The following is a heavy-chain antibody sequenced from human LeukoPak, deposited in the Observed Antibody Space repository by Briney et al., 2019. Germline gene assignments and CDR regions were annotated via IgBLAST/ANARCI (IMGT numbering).Heavy chain of an antibody. J-gene: IGHJ4*02. CDR3: ARLRAYTTTHQYYFDY. D-gene: IGHD3-16*01. CDR1: GGSISPYY. V-gene: IGHV4-4*09. Sequence: SETLSLTCTVSGGSISPYYWTWIQQPPGKGLEWIGYIYSKGDTDYKPSLKSRVTISLDTSQNQFSLRLRSVTAADAAVYYCARLRAYTTTHQYYFDYWGQGALVTVSS. CDR2: IYSKGDT.